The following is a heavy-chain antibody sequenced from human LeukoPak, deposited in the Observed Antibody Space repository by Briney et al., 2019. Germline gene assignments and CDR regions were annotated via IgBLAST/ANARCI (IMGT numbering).Heavy chain of an antibody. V-gene: IGHV1-69*13. CDR1: GGTFSSYA. CDR3: ASLGNSPGHYFDY. J-gene: IGHJ4*02. D-gene: IGHD1-26*01. Sequence: GASVKVSCKASGGTFSSYAISWVRQAPGQGLEWMGGIIPIFGTANYAQKFQGRVTITADESTSTAYMELSSLRSEDTAVYYCASLGNSPGHYFDYWGQGTLVTVSS. CDR2: IIPIFGTA.